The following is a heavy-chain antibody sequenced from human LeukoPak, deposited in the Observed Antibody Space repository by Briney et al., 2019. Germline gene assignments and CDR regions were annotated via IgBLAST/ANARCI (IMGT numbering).Heavy chain of an antibody. CDR1: GYTFTSYG. D-gene: IGHD3-22*01. V-gene: IGHV1-18*01. CDR3: ARDYGGYYDSSGYPPPAY. J-gene: IGHJ4*02. CDR2: ISAYNGNT. Sequence: VASVKVSCKASGYTFTSYGISWVRQAPGKGLEWMGWISAYNGNTNYAQKLQGRVTMTTDTSTSTAYMELRSLRSDDTAVYYCARDYGGYYDSSGYPPPAYWGQGTLVTVSS.